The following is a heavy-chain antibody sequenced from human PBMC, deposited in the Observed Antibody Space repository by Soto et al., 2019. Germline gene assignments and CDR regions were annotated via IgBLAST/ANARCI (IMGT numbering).Heavy chain of an antibody. CDR3: ARSKWELLPSYFDY. CDR1: GGSISSYY. CDR2: IYYSGGT. V-gene: IGHV4-59*01. D-gene: IGHD1-26*01. J-gene: IGHJ4*02. Sequence: QVQLQESGPGLVKPSETLSLTCTVSGGSISSYYWSWIRQPPGKGLEWIGYIYYSGGTNYNPSLKSRVTISVDTSKNQFSLKLSSVTAADTAVYYCARSKWELLPSYFDYWGQGTLVTVSS.